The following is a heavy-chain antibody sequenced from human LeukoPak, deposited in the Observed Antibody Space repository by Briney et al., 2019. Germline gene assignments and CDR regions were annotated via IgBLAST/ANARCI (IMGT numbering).Heavy chain of an antibody. CDR2: IDPSDSYT. CDR1: GYSFTTYW. CDR3: TRIVGATYHDAFDI. D-gene: IGHD1-26*01. V-gene: IGHV5-10-1*01. J-gene: IGHJ3*02. Sequence: GESLKISCEGSGYSFTTYWISWVRQMPGKGLEWMGRIDPSDSYTNYSPSFQGHVTISADKSISTAYLQWSSLKASDTAMYYCTRIVGATYHDAFDIWGQRTMVTVSS.